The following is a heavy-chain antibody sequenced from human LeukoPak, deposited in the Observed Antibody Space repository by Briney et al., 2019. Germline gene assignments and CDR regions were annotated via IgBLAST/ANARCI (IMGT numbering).Heavy chain of an antibody. CDR3: ARAFGGSSSWSDYYYYYMDV. Sequence: KPSETLSLTCTVSGGSISSYYWSWIRQPAGKGLEWIGRIYTSGSTNYNPSLKSRVTMSVDTSKNQFSLKLSSVTAADTVVYYCARAFGGSSSWSDYYYYYMDVWGKGTTVTVSS. CDR1: GGSISSYY. V-gene: IGHV4-4*07. J-gene: IGHJ6*03. CDR2: IYTSGST. D-gene: IGHD6-13*01.